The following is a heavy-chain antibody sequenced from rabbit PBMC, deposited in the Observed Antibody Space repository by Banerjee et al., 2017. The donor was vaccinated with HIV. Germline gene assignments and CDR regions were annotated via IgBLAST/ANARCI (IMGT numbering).Heavy chain of an antibody. J-gene: IGHJ3*01. D-gene: IGHD7-1*01. CDR3: ARRDSSTAADYYPL. CDR2: TYTGNGWI. CDR1: GFTLSSYW. Sequence: QEQLVESGGGLVQPEGSLTLTCTASGFTLSSYWMCWVRQAPGKGLEWIACTYTGNGWIAYASWAKGRFTISKTSSTTVTLQMTSLTAADTATYFCARRDSSTAADYYPLWGQGTLVT. V-gene: IGHV1S45*01.